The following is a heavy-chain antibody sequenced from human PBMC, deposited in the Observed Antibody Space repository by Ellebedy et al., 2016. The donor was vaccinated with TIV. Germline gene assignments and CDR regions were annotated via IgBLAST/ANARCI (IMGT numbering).Heavy chain of an antibody. V-gene: IGHV4-34*01. J-gene: IGHJ4*02. CDR2: ISHSGST. D-gene: IGHD2/OR15-2a*01. Sequence: MPSETLSLTCAVYGGSFTTYYWSWIRQPPGKGLEWIGEISHSGSTNYSPSLKSRVTISVDTSKNQFSLKLSSVTAADTAVYYCARHNSGYVDYWGQGTLVTVSS. CDR3: ARHNSGYVDY. CDR1: GGSFTTYY.